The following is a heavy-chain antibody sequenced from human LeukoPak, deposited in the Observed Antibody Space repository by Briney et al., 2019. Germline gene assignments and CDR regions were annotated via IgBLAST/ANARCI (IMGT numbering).Heavy chain of an antibody. CDR2: AYYRSKWYI. D-gene: IGHD3-16*01. CDR1: GDSVSSYSAI. CDR3: ARGAFGGIKDGMDV. Sequence: SQTLSLTCAISGDSVSSYSAIWNWIRQSPPRGLEWLGRAYYRSKWYIEYAASVKSRITINPDTSKNQFSLQLNSVTPEDTAVYYCARGAFGGIKDGMDVWGQGTMVTVSS. J-gene: IGHJ6*02. V-gene: IGHV6-1*01.